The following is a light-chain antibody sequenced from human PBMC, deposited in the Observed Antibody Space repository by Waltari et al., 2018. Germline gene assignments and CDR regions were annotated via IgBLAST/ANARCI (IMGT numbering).Light chain of an antibody. CDR2: VNN. V-gene: IGLV1-40*01. CDR3: QSYDSSLSGVI. Sequence: QSVLTQPPSVSGAPGQRVTISCTGSSSNIGADYDVYWYQQLPGIAPKLLIYVNNNRPSGVPGRFSGSRCVTSASLAIAGLQAEDDADYYCQSYDSSLSGVIFGGGTKLTVL. CDR1: SSNIGADYD. J-gene: IGLJ2*01.